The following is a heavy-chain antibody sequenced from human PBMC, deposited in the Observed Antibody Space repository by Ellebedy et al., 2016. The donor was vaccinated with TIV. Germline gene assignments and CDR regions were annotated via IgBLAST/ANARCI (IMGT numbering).Heavy chain of an antibody. J-gene: IGHJ4*02. D-gene: IGHD3-3*01. CDR3: ARSSYDFWSGYYWGFDY. CDR2: INHSGST. CDR1: GGSFSGYY. V-gene: IGHV4-34*01. Sequence: SETLSLTXAVYGGSFSGYYWSWIRQPPGKGLEWIGEINHSGSTNYNPSLKSRVTISVDTSKNQFSLKLSSVTAADTAVYYCARSSYDFWSGYYWGFDYWGQGTLVTVSS.